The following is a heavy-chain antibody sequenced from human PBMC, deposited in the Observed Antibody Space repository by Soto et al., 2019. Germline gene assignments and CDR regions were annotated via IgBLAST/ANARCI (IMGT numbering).Heavy chain of an antibody. CDR3: ARLSGYDPAGAADK. CDR1: GASVSSAEHY. J-gene: IGHJ4*02. D-gene: IGHD5-12*01. CDR2: TYYSVSS. Sequence: QVQLQESGPGLVKASQTLSLTCTLSGASVSSAEHYWSWIRQPPGKGLEWIGYTYYSVSSYYNASLQWRVSISFDTSQNQFALKLTSVTAAYTAVYYCARLSGYDPAGAADKWGPGILVSVSS. V-gene: IGHV4-30-4*01.